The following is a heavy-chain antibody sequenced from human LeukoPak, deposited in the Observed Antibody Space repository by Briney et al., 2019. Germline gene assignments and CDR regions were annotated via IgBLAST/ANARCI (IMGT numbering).Heavy chain of an antibody. Sequence: HPGGSLRLSCAASGFTFSGSAMHWVRQASGRGLEWVGRVRIKANNYATAYAASVKGRFTISRDDSKNTAYLQMNSLKTEDTAVYYCARHNEMTHWGQGTLVTVSP. CDR2: VRIKANNYAT. CDR3: ARHNEMTH. J-gene: IGHJ1*01. V-gene: IGHV3-73*01. D-gene: IGHD5-24*01. CDR1: GFTFSGSA.